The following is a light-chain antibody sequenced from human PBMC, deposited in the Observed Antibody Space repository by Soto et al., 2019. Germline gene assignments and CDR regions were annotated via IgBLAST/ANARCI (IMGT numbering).Light chain of an antibody. V-gene: IGLV3-21*02. CDR2: DDR. Sequence: SYELTQPPSVSVAPGQTARVTCGGINVASRRVHWFQQRPGQAPVLVVYDDRDRPSGIPERFSGANSGNTATLTISRVEAGDEADYFCQVWDSASDHYVFGNGTKVTVL. CDR3: QVWDSASDHYV. CDR1: NVASRR. J-gene: IGLJ1*01.